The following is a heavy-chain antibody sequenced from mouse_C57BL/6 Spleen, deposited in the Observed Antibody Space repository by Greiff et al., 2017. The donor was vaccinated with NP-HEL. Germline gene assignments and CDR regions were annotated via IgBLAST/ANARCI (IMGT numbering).Heavy chain of an antibody. J-gene: IGHJ1*03. V-gene: IGHV14-1*01. CDR1: GFNIKDYY. CDR2: IDPEDGDT. Sequence: VQLQQSGAELVRPGASVKLSCTASGFNIKDYYMHWVKQRPEQGLEWIGRIDPEDGDTEYAPKFQGKATMTADTSSNTAYLQLSSLTSEDTAVYYCTYYYCDGSSHWYFDVWGTGTTFTVSS. D-gene: IGHD1-1*01. CDR3: TYYYCDGSSHWYFDV.